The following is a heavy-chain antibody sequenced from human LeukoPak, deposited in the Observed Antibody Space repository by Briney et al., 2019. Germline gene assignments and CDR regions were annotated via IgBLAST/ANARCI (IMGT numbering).Heavy chain of an antibody. V-gene: IGHV3-48*01. Sequence: GGSLRLSCAASGFTFSSYSMNWVRQAPGKGLEWVSYISSSSSTIYYADSVKGRFTISGDNAKNSLYLQMNSLRAEDTAVYYCAREYDFWSGGLFDYWGQGTLVTVSS. J-gene: IGHJ4*02. CDR2: ISSSSSTI. CDR1: GFTFSSYS. D-gene: IGHD3-3*01. CDR3: AREYDFWSGGLFDY.